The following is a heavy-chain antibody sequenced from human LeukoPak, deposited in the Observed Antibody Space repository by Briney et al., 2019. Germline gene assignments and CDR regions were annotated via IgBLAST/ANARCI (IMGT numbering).Heavy chain of an antibody. J-gene: IGHJ4*02. D-gene: IGHD6-6*01. V-gene: IGHV3-23*01. Sequence: PGGSLRLSCAASGFTFTSYAVNWVRQAPGKGLEWVSAISGDGTFIYYAESVKGRFTISRDSSKSTVYLQMNTLGAEDTAIYYCARVDGSSLSRARFDYWVPGTLVTVSS. CDR3: ARVDGSSLSRARFDY. CDR1: GFTFTSYA. CDR2: ISGDGTFI.